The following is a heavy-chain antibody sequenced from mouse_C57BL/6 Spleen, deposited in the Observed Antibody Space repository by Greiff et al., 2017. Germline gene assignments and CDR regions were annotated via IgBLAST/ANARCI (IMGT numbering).Heavy chain of an antibody. V-gene: IGHV1-26*01. CDR1: GYTFTDYY. CDR2: INPNNGGT. Sequence: EVQLQQSGPELVKPGASVKISCKASGYTFTDYYMNWVKQSHGKSLEWIGDINPNNGGTSYNQKFKGKATWTVDKSSSTAYMELRSLTSEDSAVYYCARGVRTAMDYWGQGTSVTVSS. J-gene: IGHJ4*01. D-gene: IGHD2-13*01. CDR3: ARGVRTAMDY.